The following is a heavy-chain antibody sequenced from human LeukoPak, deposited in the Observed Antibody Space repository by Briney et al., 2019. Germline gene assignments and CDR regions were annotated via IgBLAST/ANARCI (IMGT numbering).Heavy chain of an antibody. V-gene: IGHV3-53*01. J-gene: IGHJ4*02. CDR3: AKGRVATIFS. CDR2: IYSGGNT. CDR1: GFTVSSNS. D-gene: IGHD5-24*01. Sequence: GGSLRLSCTVSGFTVSSNSMSWVRQAPGKGLEWVSFIYSGGNTHYSDSVKGRFTISRDNSRNTLYLQMSSLRAEDTAVYYCAKGRVATIFSWGQGTLVTVSS.